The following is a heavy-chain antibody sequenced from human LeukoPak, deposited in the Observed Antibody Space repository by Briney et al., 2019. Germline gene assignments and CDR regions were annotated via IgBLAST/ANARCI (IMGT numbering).Heavy chain of an antibody. CDR3: AYYGSDSYSNEYTWFDP. J-gene: IGHJ5*02. CDR1: GYTFTGYY. Sequence: SVKVSCTASGYTFTGYYMHWVRQAPGQGLEWMVGIIPIFGTANYAQKFQGRVTITADESTSTAYMELSSLKVSDTAMYYCAYYGSDSYSNEYTWFDPWGQGTLVTVSS. D-gene: IGHD3-10*01. V-gene: IGHV1-69*13. CDR2: IIPIFGTA.